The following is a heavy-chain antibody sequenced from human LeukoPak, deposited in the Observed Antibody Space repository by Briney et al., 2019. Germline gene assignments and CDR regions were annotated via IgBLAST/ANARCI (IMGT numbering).Heavy chain of an antibody. V-gene: IGHV4-34*01. J-gene: IGHJ3*02. CDR3: ARDGPGIRGSFDI. CDR1: GGSFSGYY. Sequence: SETLSLTCAVYGGSFSGYYWSWIRQPPGKGLEWIGEINHSGSTNYNPSLKSRVTISVDTSKNQFSLKLSSVTAADTAVYYCARDGPGIRGSFDIWGQGTMVTVPS. D-gene: IGHD3-10*01. CDR2: INHSGST.